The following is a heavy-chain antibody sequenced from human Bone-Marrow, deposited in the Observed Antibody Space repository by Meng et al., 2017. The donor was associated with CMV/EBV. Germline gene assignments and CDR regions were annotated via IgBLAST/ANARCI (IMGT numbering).Heavy chain of an antibody. CDR3: ARVGGAAAGDYFDY. CDR1: GFTVSGYY. J-gene: IGHJ4*02. Sequence: GGSLRLSCAASGFTVSGYYMSWVRQAPGKGLEFVAVISSGGFTYYADSVKGRFTISRDNSKNTLYLQMNSLRAEDTAVYYCARVGGAAAGDYFDYWGQGTLVTVSS. D-gene: IGHD6-13*01. CDR2: ISSGGFT. V-gene: IGHV3-53*01.